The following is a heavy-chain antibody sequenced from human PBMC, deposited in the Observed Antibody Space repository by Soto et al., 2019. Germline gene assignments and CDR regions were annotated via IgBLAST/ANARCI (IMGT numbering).Heavy chain of an antibody. Sequence: EVQVLESGGVSVQPGGSLRLSCAASGFTFSTSAMSWVRQAPGKGLEWVSSISSGDDRTYYTDSVKGRFTISRDSSKNTLYLQMNSLRAEDTAVYYCAKDQWELLHWGQGSLVTVSS. CDR2: ISSGDDRT. CDR1: GFTFSTSA. D-gene: IGHD1-26*01. J-gene: IGHJ4*02. CDR3: AKDQWELLH. V-gene: IGHV3-23*01.